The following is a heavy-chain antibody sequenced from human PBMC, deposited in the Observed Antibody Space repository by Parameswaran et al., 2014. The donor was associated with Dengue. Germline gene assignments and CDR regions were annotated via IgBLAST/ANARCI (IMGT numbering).Heavy chain of an antibody. V-gene: IGHV3-15*01. CDR3: TTDGDRSFSYGDYDNYYYYGMDV. Sequence: RWIRQPPGKGLEWVGRIKSKTDGGTTDYAAPVKGRFTISRDDSKNTLYLQMNSLKTEDTAVYYCTTDGDRSFSYGDYDNYYYYGMDVWGQGTTVTVSS. D-gene: IGHD4-17*01. J-gene: IGHJ6*02. CDR2: IKSKTDGGTT.